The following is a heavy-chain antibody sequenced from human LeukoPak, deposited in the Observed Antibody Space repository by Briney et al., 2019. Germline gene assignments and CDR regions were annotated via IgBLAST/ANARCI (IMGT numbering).Heavy chain of an antibody. CDR1: GYSISSGYY. V-gene: IGHV4-38-2*01. CDR3: ARQLVGDAFDI. D-gene: IGHD2-15*01. Sequence: SETLSLTCAVSGYSISSGYYWGWIRQPPGKGLAWIGSIYHSGSTYYNPSLKSRVTISVDTSKNQFSLKLSSVTAADTAVYYCARQLVGDAFDIWGQGTMVTVSS. J-gene: IGHJ3*02. CDR2: IYHSGST.